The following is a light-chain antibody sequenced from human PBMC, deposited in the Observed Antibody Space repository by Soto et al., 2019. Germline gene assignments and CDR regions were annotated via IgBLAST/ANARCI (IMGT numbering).Light chain of an antibody. V-gene: IGLV1-44*01. Sequence: QSALTQPPSASGTPGQRVTISCSGSSSNIGSNTANWYQQVPGTAPKLLIDSNNQRPSGVPDRFSGSKSGTSASLAISGLQSEDEADYYCAAWDDSLNGVVFGGGTKLTVL. CDR3: AAWDDSLNGVV. CDR1: SSNIGSNT. J-gene: IGLJ2*01. CDR2: SNN.